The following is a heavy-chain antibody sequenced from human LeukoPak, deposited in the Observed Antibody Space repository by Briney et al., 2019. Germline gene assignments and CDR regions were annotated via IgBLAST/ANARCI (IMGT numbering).Heavy chain of an antibody. D-gene: IGHD6-19*01. CDR2: INHSGST. CDR3: ARAVASGWYAFDI. J-gene: IGHJ3*02. CDR1: GGSFSGYY. V-gene: IGHV4-34*01. Sequence: PSETLSLTCAVYGGSFSGYYWSWIRQPPGKGLEWIGEINHSGSTNYNPSLKSRVTISVDTSKNQFSLKLSSVTAADTAVYYCARAVASGWYAFDIWGQGTMVTVSS.